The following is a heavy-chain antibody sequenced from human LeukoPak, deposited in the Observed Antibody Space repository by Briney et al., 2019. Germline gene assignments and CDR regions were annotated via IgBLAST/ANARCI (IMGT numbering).Heavy chain of an antibody. CDR3: ARSSIDSGSNFDY. V-gene: IGHV4-34*01. CDR2: INHSGST. Sequence: PSETLSLTCAVYGGSFSGYYWSWIRQPPGKGLEWIGEINHSGSTNYNPSLKSRVTISVDTSKNQFSLKLSSVTAADTAVYYCARSSIDSGSNFDYWGQGTLVTVSS. D-gene: IGHD3-10*01. CDR1: GGSFSGYY. J-gene: IGHJ4*02.